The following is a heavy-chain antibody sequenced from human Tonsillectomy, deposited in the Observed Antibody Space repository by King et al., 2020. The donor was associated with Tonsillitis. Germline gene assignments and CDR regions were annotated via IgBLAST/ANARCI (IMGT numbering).Heavy chain of an antibody. CDR2: IYYSGTT. Sequence: QLQLQESGPGQVKPSQTLTLTCTVSGGSIDSGDYFWTWIRQHPRKGLEWIGYIYYSGTTFYNPSLRSRVTISVDTSKNQFSLKLSSVTAADTAVYYCARDSRPYYYYYMDVWGRGTTVTVSS. V-gene: IGHV4-31*03. CDR3: ARDSRPYYYYYMDV. CDR1: GGSIDSGDYF. J-gene: IGHJ6*03.